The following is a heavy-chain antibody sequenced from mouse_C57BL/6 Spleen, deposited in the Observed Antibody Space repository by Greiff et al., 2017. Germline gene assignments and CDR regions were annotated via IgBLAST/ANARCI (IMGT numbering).Heavy chain of an antibody. V-gene: IGHV1-69*01. J-gene: IGHJ1*03. D-gene: IGHD1-1*01. CDR2: IDPSDSYT. CDR3: AREAIYYGSNWYFDV. CDR1: GYTFTSYW. Sequence: QVQLQQPGAELVMPGASVKLSCKASGYTFTSYWMHWVKQRPGQGLEWIGEIDPSDSYTTYNQKFKGKSTLTVDKSSSTAYMQLSSLTSEDSAVYYCAREAIYYGSNWYFDVWGTGTTVTVSS.